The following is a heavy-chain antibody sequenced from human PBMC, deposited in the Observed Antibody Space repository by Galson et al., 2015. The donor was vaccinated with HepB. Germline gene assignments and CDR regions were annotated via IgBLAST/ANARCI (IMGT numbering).Heavy chain of an antibody. CDR3: AKDLRRVLLWFGELSVEYYYGMDV. Sequence: SLRLSCAASGFTFSSYGMHWVRQAPGKGLEWVAVISYDGSNKYYADSVKGRFTISRDNSKNTLYLQMNSLRAEDTAVYYCAKDLRRVLLWFGELSVEYYYGMDVWGQGTTVTVSS. J-gene: IGHJ6*02. D-gene: IGHD3-10*01. CDR1: GFTFSSYG. CDR2: ISYDGSNK. V-gene: IGHV3-30*18.